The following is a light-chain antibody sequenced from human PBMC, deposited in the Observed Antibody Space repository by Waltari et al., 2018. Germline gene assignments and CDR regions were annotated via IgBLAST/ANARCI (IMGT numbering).Light chain of an antibody. CDR2: EDS. CDR1: SSDVGRSNL. CDR3: CSYAAGGSSVL. V-gene: IGLV2-23*01. Sequence: QSALTQPASVSGSPGQSTTISCTGTSSDVGRSNLVSWYHQHPGKVPKLMIYEDSKRPSGLSNRFSGSKSGNTASLTISGLQAEDEADYYCCSYAAGGSSVLFGGGTKLTVL. J-gene: IGLJ2*01.